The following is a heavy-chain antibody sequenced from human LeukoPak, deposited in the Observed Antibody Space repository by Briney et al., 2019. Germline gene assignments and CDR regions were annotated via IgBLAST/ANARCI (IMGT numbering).Heavy chain of an antibody. CDR2: ISSSGSTI. CDR3: ASFATYGYSYRYYFDY. CDR1: EFTFSSYE. J-gene: IGHJ4*02. D-gene: IGHD5-18*01. V-gene: IGHV3-48*03. Sequence: GGSLRLSCAASEFTFSSYEMNWVRQAPGKGLEWVSYISSSGSTIYYADSVKGRFTISRDNAKNSLYLQMNSLRAEDTAVYYCASFATYGYSYRYYFDYWGQGTLVTVSS.